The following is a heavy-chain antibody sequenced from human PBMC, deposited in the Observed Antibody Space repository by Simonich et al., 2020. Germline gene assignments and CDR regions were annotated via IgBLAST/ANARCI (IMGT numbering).Heavy chain of an antibody. CDR3: ARTYSGSYYYFDY. CDR1: GYTFTSYD. Sequence: QVQPVQSGAEVKKPGASVKVSCKASGYTFTSYDINWVRQATGQGLEWMGWMNPKSGNTGDAQKFQGRVTITRNTSISTAYMELSSLRSEDTAVYYCARTYSGSYYYFDYWGQGTLVTVSS. V-gene: IGHV1-8*03. J-gene: IGHJ4*02. D-gene: IGHD1-26*01. CDR2: MNPKSGNT.